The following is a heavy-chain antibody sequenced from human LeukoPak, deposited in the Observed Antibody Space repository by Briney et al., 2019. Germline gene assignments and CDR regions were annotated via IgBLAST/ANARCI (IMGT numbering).Heavy chain of an antibody. D-gene: IGHD2-8*01. CDR2: ISAYNGNT. CDR3: ARVGDIVLMVYAANDAFDI. J-gene: IGHJ3*02. CDR1: GYTFTSYG. Sequence: ASVKASCKGPGYTFTSYGISWVRQAPGQGLEWMGWISAYNGNTNYAQKLQGRVTMTTDTSTSTAYMELRSLRSDDTTVYYCARVGDIVLMVYAANDAFDIWRQGTMVTVSS. V-gene: IGHV1-18*01.